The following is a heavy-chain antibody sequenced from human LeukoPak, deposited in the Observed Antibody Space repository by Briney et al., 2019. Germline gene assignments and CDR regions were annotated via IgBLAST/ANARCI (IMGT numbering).Heavy chain of an antibody. CDR2: INTNTGNP. Sequence: ASVKVSFKASGSPFPSYAMNWVRQAPGQGLEWMGWINTNTGNPTYAQGFTGRFVFSLDTSVSTAYLQICSLKAEDTAVYYCAREVNYLGAGSYYNPFDYWGQGTLVTVSS. D-gene: IGHD3-10*01. J-gene: IGHJ4*02. CDR1: GSPFPSYA. CDR3: AREVNYLGAGSYYNPFDY. V-gene: IGHV7-4-1*01.